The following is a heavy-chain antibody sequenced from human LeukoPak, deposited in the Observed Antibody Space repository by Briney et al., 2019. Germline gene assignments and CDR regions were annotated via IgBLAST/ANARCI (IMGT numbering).Heavy chain of an antibody. J-gene: IGHJ4*02. D-gene: IGHD4-17*01. CDR1: GYNFTNYW. V-gene: IGHV5-51*01. CDR3: ASMATVTTFGYFDY. CDR2: IYPGDSDT. Sequence: GESLKISCKGSGYNFTNYWIGWVRQMPGKGLEWMGIIYPGDSDTRYSPSFQGQVTISADKSFSTAYLQWSSLKASDTAMYYCASMATVTTFGYFDYWGQGTLVTVSS.